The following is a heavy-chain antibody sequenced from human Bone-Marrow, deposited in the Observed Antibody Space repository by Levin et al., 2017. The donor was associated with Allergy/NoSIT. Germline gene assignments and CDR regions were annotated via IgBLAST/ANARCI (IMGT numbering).Heavy chain of an antibody. Sequence: SSETLSLTCTVSGGSVSSGDYYWTWIRQSPGKGLEWIGYIDYSGSAYYNPSLKSRLSMSVDTSRNQFSLRLRSVTAADTAVYYCATESGSHSQSFYFDFWGQGTLATVSS. CDR3: ATESGSHSQSFYFDF. V-gene: IGHV4-30-4*01. CDR1: GGSVSSGDYY. CDR2: IDYSGSA. D-gene: IGHD3-10*01. J-gene: IGHJ4*02.